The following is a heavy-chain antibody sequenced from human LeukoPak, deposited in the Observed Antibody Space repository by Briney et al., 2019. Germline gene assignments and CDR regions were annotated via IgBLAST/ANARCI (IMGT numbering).Heavy chain of an antibody. CDR1: GGSFSGYY. V-gene: IGHV4-34*01. Sequence: SETLSLTCAVYGGSFSGYYWSWIRQPPGKGLEWIGEINQSGSTNCAPSLKSRVSMSIDTSKSQFSLNLRSVTAADTAVYYCARYVPVKTGTTRASFDYWGQGALVTVSS. J-gene: IGHJ4*02. D-gene: IGHD1-1*01. CDR2: INQSGST. CDR3: ARYVPVKTGTTRASFDY.